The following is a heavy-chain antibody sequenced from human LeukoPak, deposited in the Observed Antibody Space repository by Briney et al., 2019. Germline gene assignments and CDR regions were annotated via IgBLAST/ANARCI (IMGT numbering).Heavy chain of an antibody. Sequence: PSETLSLTCAVSGGSITTTDFDWAWNRQPPGQGFEWIATISSSGKAYYYPSLMSRVTISVDTSKNQFSLDVTSVTAADTGLFYCARFKGGTGFDYWGRGILVIVS. D-gene: IGHD1-26*01. CDR3: ARFKGGTGFDY. CDR2: ISSSGKA. CDR1: GGSITTTDFD. V-gene: IGHV4-39*01. J-gene: IGHJ4*02.